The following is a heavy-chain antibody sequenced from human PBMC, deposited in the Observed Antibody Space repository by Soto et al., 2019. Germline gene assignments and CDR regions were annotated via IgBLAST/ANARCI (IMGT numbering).Heavy chain of an antibody. CDR2: ISSSSSDI. J-gene: IGHJ3*02. CDR3: AREIRYCGGGSCYTVGAFDI. CDR1: GFTFSDYY. V-gene: IGHV3-21*01. Sequence: EVQLVESGGGLVKPGGSLRLSCAASGFTFSDYYINWVRQAPGKGLEWVSSISSSSSDIYYADSVKGRFTVSRDNAKNSLSLQMNSLRAEDTAVYYRAREIRYCGGGSCYTVGAFDIWGQGTMVTVSS. D-gene: IGHD2-15*01.